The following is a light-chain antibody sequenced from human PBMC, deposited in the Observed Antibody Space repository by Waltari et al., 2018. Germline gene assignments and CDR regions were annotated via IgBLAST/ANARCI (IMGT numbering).Light chain of an antibody. CDR3: MEALQTPPS. CDR2: RVS. J-gene: IGKJ4*01. Sequence: VLTQTPLSLSVTPGESASISCRSNQSLLDPDGNTFLFWFLQKPGQSPRLLIYRVSKRFSGVPDRISGSGSGTDFTLTISRVEAEDVGVYYCMEALQTPPSFGGGTKVEIK. CDR1: QSLLDPDGNTF. V-gene: IGKV2-29*02.